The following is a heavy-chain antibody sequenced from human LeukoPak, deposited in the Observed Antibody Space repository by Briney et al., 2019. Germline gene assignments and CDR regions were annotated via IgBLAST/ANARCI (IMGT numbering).Heavy chain of an antibody. CDR1: GFTFSSYA. Sequence: GGSLRLSCAASGFTFSSYAMSWVRQAPGKGLEWVSAISGSGGSTYYADSVKGRFTISRDNSKNTLYLQMNSLRAEDTAVYYCAKDNYYGSGSIYYYYGMDVWGQGTTINVSS. CDR3: AKDNYYGSGSIYYYYGMDV. CDR2: ISGSGGST. V-gene: IGHV3-23*01. D-gene: IGHD3-10*01. J-gene: IGHJ6*02.